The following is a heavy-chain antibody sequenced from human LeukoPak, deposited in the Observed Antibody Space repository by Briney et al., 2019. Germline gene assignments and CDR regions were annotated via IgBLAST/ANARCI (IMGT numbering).Heavy chain of an antibody. D-gene: IGHD3-22*01. V-gene: IGHV3-23*01. CDR1: GFTFGSFA. CDR3: ARDPSDYYDSSGYYWGGHKAFDY. J-gene: IGHJ4*02. CDR2: ISRSGVAT. Sequence: PGGSLRLSCAASGFTFGSFAMSWVRQAPGKGLEWVSTISRSGVATYYANSVKGRFTISRGNAKNSLYLQMNSLRAEDTAVYYCARDPSDYYDSSGYYWGGHKAFDYWGQGTLVTVSS.